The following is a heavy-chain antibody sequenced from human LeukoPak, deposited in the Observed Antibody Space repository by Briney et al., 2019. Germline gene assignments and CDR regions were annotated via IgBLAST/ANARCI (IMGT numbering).Heavy chain of an antibody. CDR3: VRDNTQGSFDY. Sequence: GGSLRLSCAASGFTFNSYAMTWVRQAPGKGLEWVSRLNNDGSTTAYADSVQARFTISRDNVQNTVYLQMNSLSAEDTGLYYCVRDNTQGSFDYWGQGTLVTVSS. CDR2: LNNDGSTT. J-gene: IGHJ4*02. D-gene: IGHD2-2*02. V-gene: IGHV3-74*01. CDR1: GFTFNSYA.